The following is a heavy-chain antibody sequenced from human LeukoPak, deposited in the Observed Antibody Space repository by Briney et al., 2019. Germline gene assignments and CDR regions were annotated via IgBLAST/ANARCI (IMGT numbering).Heavy chain of an antibody. D-gene: IGHD1-26*01. V-gene: IGHV3-11*01. CDR1: GFAFSDYY. Sequence: GGSLRLSCAASGFAFSDYYMTWIRQAPGKGLEWVSYISDRGSTIYYADSVKGRFTMSRDNAKNSLYLQMDSLRAEDTAVYYCVKDSPPRYSGSPPAYWGQGTLVTVSS. CDR2: ISDRGSTI. J-gene: IGHJ4*02. CDR3: VKDSPPRYSGSPPAY.